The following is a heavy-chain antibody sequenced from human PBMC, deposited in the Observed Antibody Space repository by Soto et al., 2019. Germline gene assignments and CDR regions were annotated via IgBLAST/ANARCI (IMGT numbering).Heavy chain of an antibody. CDR3: ASHSSAGSYYYYYYYMDV. J-gene: IGHJ6*03. V-gene: IGHV3-7*03. CDR2: IKQDGSEK. D-gene: IGHD1-26*01. CDR1: GFTFSSYW. Sequence: GGSLRLSCAASGFTFSSYWMSWVRQAPGKGLEWVANIKQDGSEKYYVDSVKGRFTISRDNAKNSLYLQMNSLRAEDTAVYYCASHSSAGSYYYYYYYMDVWGKGTTVTVSS.